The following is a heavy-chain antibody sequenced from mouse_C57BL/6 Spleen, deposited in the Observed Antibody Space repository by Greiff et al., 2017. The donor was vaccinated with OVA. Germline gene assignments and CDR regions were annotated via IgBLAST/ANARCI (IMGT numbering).Heavy chain of an antibody. D-gene: IGHD3-2*02. V-gene: IGHV1-82*01. Sequence: QVQLQQSGPELVKPGASVKISCKASGYAFSSSWMNWVKQRPGKGLEWIGRIYPGDGDTNYNGKFKGKATLTADKSSSTAYMQRSSLTSEDSAVYFCASGSGPFAYWGQGTLVTVSA. CDR1: GYAFSSSW. J-gene: IGHJ3*01. CDR3: ASGSGPFAY. CDR2: IYPGDGDT.